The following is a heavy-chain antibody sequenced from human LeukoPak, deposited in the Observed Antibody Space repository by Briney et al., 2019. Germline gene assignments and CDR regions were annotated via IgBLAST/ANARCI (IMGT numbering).Heavy chain of an antibody. V-gene: IGHV3-23*01. CDR2: LSGSSSSS. CDR3: AKNIAAPTTPFDY. D-gene: IGHD6-13*01. CDR1: GFTFSSYP. Sequence: GGSLRLSCAASGFTFSSYPMSWVRQSPGKGLEWVSSLSGSSSSSYYADSVKGRFTISRDNSKNTLYLQMNYLRAEDTALYYCAKNIAAPTTPFDYWGQGTLVTVSS. J-gene: IGHJ4*02.